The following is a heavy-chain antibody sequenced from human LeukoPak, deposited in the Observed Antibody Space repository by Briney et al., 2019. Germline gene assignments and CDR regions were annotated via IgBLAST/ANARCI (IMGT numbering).Heavy chain of an antibody. D-gene: IGHD3-3*01. V-gene: IGHV4-34*01. CDR1: GGSFSGYY. CDR3: ARDHDFWSGYYPSDAFDI. CDR2: INHSGST. J-gene: IGHJ3*02. Sequence: SETLSLTCAVYGGSFSGYYWSWIRQPPGKGLEWIGEINHSGSTNYNPSLKSRVTISVDTSKNQFSLKLSSVTVADTAVYYCARDHDFWSGYYPSDAFDIWGQGTMVTVSS.